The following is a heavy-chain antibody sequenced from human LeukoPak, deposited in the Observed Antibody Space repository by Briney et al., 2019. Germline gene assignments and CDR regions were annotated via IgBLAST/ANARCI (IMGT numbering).Heavy chain of an antibody. V-gene: IGHV3-7*01. Sequence: PGGSLRLSCEASGFTFSSYWMTWVRQAPGKGLEWVANIKQDGSEKYYVDSVKGRFTISRDNAKNSVYLQMNSLRAEDTAVYYCGQGLLGYWGQGTLVTVSS. CDR1: GFTFSSYW. J-gene: IGHJ4*02. D-gene: IGHD2-15*01. CDR3: GQGLLGY. CDR2: IKQDGSEK.